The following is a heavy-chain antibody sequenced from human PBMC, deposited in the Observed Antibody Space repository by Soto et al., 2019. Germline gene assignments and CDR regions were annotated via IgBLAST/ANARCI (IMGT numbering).Heavy chain of an antibody. D-gene: IGHD6-13*01. CDR1: GGSISSGGYY. V-gene: IGHV4-31*03. CDR3: ERVPIAAAGLRYFQH. CDR2: IYYSGST. Sequence: SETLSLTCTVSGGSISSGGYYWSWIRQHPGKGLEWIGYIYYSGSTYYNPSLKSRVTISVDTSKNQFSLKLSSVTAADTAVYYCERVPIAAAGLRYFQHWGQGTLVTVSS. J-gene: IGHJ1*01.